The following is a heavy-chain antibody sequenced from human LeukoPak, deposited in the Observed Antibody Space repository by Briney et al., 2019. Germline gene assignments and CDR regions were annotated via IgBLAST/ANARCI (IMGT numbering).Heavy chain of an antibody. CDR1: GFTLSSYS. J-gene: IGHJ4*02. V-gene: IGHV3-48*02. Sequence: PGGSLRLSCAASGFTLSSYSMNWVRQAPGKGLEWLSYISSSGSTIYYADSVKGRFTISRDNAKNSLYLQINSLRDEDTAVYYCARGWGYFDYWGQGTLVTVSP. CDR3: ARGWGYFDY. D-gene: IGHD7-27*01. CDR2: ISSSGSTI.